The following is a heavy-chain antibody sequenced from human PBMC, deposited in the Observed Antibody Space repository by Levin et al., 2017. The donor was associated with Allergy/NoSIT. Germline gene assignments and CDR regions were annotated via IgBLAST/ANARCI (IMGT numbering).Heavy chain of an antibody. J-gene: IGHJ6*02. Sequence: SETLSLTCTVSGGSISSYYWSWIRQPPGKGLEWIGYIYYSGSTNYNPSLKSRVTISVDTSKNQFSLKLSSVTAADTAVYYCARTIVVVVAPYYYYGMDVWGQGTTVTVSS. D-gene: IGHD2-15*01. CDR1: GGSISSYY. CDR3: ARTIVVVVAPYYYYGMDV. V-gene: IGHV4-59*01. CDR2: IYYSGST.